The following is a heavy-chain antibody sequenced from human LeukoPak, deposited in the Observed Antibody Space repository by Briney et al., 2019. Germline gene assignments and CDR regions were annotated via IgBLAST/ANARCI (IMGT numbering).Heavy chain of an antibody. CDR1: GGSISSYY. V-gene: IGHV4-4*09. CDR2: IYTSGST. D-gene: IGHD1/OR15-1a*01. Sequence: SETLSLACTVSGGSISSYYWSWIRQPPGKGLEWIGYIYTSGSTNYNPSLKSRVTISVDTSKNQFSLKLSSVTAADTAVYYCVRHQQGDAFDIWGQGTMVTVSS. J-gene: IGHJ3*02. CDR3: VRHQQGDAFDI.